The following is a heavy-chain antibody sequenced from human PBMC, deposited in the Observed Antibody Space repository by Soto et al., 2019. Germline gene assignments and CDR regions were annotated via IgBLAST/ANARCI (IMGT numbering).Heavy chain of an antibody. CDR3: ARHSGLTNYYYYMDV. D-gene: IGHD1-26*01. CDR2: IYPDDSDT. Sequence: ESLKISCKGSGFRFTSYWIGWVRQMPGKGLEWMGIIYPDDSDTRYSPSFQGQVTISADKSTSTAYLQWSSLKASDTAMYYCARHSGLTNYYYYMDVWGTGTTVTVSS. CDR1: GFRFTSYW. J-gene: IGHJ6*03. V-gene: IGHV5-51*01.